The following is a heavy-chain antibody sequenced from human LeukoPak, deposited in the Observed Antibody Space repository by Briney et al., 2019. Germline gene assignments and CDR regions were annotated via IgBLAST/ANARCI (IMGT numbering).Heavy chain of an antibody. J-gene: IGHJ4*02. D-gene: IGHD2-2*01. V-gene: IGHV3-53*01. Sequence: GGSLRLSCAASGFTVSSNHMNWVRQAPGKGLEWVSEIYTGGLTFYADSVTGRFTISRDNSKNTVYLQMNSLGVEDTARYYCARDNAPAGGGLDYWGQGTLVTVSS. CDR3: ARDNAPAGGGLDY. CDR2: IYTGGLT. CDR1: GFTVSSNH.